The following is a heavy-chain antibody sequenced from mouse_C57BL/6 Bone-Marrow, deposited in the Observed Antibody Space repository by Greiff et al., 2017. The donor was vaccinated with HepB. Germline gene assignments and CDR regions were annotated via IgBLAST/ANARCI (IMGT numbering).Heavy chain of an antibody. Sequence: QVQLKESGAELVRPGTSVKMSCKASGYTFTNYWIGWAKQRPGHGLEWIGDIYPGGGYTNYNEKFKGKATLTADKSSSTAYMQFSSLTSEDSAIYYCARNYGYYFDYWGQGTTLTVSS. CDR3: ARNYGYYFDY. J-gene: IGHJ2*01. V-gene: IGHV1-63*01. CDR1: GYTFTNYW. D-gene: IGHD1-1*01. CDR2: IYPGGGYT.